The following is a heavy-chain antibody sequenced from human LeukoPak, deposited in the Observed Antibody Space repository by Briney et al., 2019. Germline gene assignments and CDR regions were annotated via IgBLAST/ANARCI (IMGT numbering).Heavy chain of an antibody. V-gene: IGHV4-59*01. Sequence: SETLSLTCTVSGGSISSYYWSWLRQPPGKGLEWIAYIYYSGSTNYNPSLKSRVTISVDTSRNQFSLKLSSVTAADTAVYYCAREGYSSGFYYFDYWGQGTLVTVSS. CDR1: GGSISSYY. CDR2: IYYSGST. D-gene: IGHD6-19*01. CDR3: AREGYSSGFYYFDY. J-gene: IGHJ4*02.